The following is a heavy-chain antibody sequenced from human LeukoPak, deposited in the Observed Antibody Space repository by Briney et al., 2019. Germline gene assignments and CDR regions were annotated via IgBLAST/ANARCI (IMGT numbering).Heavy chain of an antibody. Sequence: TNYAQKLQGRVTMTTDTSTSTAYMELRSLRSDDTAVYYCARALGYYDSSGYYYDRYYFDYWGQGTLVTVSS. V-gene: IGHV1-18*01. CDR2: T. CDR3: ARALGYYDSSGYYYDRYYFDY. J-gene: IGHJ4*02. D-gene: IGHD3-22*01.